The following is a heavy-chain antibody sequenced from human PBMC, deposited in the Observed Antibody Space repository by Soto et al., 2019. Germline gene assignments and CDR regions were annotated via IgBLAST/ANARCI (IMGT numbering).Heavy chain of an antibody. V-gene: IGHV5-51*01. J-gene: IGHJ4*02. CDR2: IFPGDSQI. D-gene: IGHD3-3*01. CDR3: ARVAGYFEDQTAIFDY. Sequence: EVQLEQSGAEVKKSGESLKISCKGSGYAFSSYWIGWVRHMPGRGLEWMAIIFPGDSQIRYSPSFQGQVTISADKSITTAYLEWNSLQASDTAIYYCARVAGYFEDQTAIFDYWGQGSLVSVSS. CDR1: GYAFSSYW.